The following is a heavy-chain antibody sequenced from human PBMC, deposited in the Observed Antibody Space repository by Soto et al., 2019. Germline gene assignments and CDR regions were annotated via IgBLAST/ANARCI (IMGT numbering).Heavy chain of an antibody. CDR2: MNPNSGNT. Sequence: ASVKVSCKASGYTFTSYDINWVRQATGQGLEWMGWMNPNSGNTGYAQKFQGRVTMTRNTSISTAYMELSSLRSEDTAVYYCARGIVATIVDPDYYYYMDVWGKGTTVTVSS. CDR1: GYTFTSYD. CDR3: ARGIVATIVDPDYYYYMDV. J-gene: IGHJ6*03. V-gene: IGHV1-8*01. D-gene: IGHD5-12*01.